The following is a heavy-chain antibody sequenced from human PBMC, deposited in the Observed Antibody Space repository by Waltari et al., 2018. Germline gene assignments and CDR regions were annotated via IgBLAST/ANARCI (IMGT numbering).Heavy chain of an antibody. CDR3: ARGRWSSGYYYY. J-gene: IGHJ4*02. CDR1: GYSISSGYY. V-gene: IGHV4-38-2*02. Sequence: QVQLQESGPGLVKPSETLSLTCTVSGYSISSGYYWGWIRQPPGKGLEWIGSIYHSGSTYYNPSLKSRVTISVDTSKNQFSLKLSSVTAADTAVYYCARGRWSSGYYYYWGQGTLVTVSS. D-gene: IGHD3-22*01. CDR2: IYHSGST.